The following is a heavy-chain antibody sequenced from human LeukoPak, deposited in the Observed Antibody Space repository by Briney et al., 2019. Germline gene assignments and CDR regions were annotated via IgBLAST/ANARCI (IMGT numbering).Heavy chain of an antibody. CDR1: GFTFSSYT. CDR3: ARALPTVDRYWYFDL. CDR2: ISYDGSNK. Sequence: GGSLRLSCAASGFTFSSYTMNWVRQAPGKGLGWVALISYDGSNKFYADSVKGRFSIFRDKSKNTLYLRMNSLRAEDTAVYYCARALPTVDRYWYFDLWGRGTLVTVSS. D-gene: IGHD4-17*01. V-gene: IGHV3-30-3*01. J-gene: IGHJ2*01.